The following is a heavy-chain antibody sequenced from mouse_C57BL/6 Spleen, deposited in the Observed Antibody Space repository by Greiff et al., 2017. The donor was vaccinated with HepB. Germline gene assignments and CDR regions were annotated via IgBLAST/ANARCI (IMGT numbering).Heavy chain of an antibody. CDR3: AKTYSNYPYYFDY. CDR1: GFSLTSYG. D-gene: IGHD2-5*01. Sequence: VKLMESGPGLVQPSQSLSITCTVSGFSLTSYGVHWVRQSPGKGLEWLGVIWRGGSTDYNAAFMSRLSITKDNSKSQVFFKMNSLQADDTAIYYCAKTYSNYPYYFDYWGQGTTLTVSS. J-gene: IGHJ2*01. CDR2: IWRGGST. V-gene: IGHV2-5*01.